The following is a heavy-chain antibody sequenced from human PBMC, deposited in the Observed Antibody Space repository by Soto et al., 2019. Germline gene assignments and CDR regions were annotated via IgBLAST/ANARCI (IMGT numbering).Heavy chain of an antibody. CDR3: ARDPAGYYFDY. J-gene: IGHJ4*02. CDR2: IWYDGSNK. Sequence: PGGSLRLSCAASGFTFSSYGMHWVRQAPGKGLEWVAVIWYDGSNKCYADSVKGRFTISRDNSKNTLYLQMNSLRAEDTAVYYCARDPAGYYFDYWGQGTLVTVSS. CDR1: GFTFSSYG. V-gene: IGHV3-33*01.